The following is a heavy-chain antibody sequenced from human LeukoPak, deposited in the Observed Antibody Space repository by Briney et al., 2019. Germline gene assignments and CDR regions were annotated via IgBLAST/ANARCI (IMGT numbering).Heavy chain of an antibody. V-gene: IGHV3-30*02. D-gene: IGHD6-19*01. Sequence: PGGTLRLSCAASGFTFSHHGMNWVRQAPGKGLEWVAFIRYDGSNKYYADSVKGRFTISRDNSKNTLYLQMNSLRPEDTAVYYCAKSIPTIAVAVSTRQWGQGTLVTVSS. CDR2: IRYDGSNK. J-gene: IGHJ4*02. CDR1: GFTFSHHG. CDR3: AKSIPTIAVAVSTRQ.